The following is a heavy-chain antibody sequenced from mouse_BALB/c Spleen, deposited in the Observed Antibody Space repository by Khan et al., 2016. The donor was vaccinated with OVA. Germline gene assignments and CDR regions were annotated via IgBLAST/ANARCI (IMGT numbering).Heavy chain of an antibody. J-gene: IGHJ3*01. CDR3: ARKDYYDYDPFPY. V-gene: IGHV3-2*02. CDR2: INYSGNT. Sequence: EVKLEESGPGLVKPSQSLSLTCTVTGYSITSEYAWNWIRQFPGNKLEWMGYINYSGNTRFNPSLKSRTSITRDTSKNQFFLQLNSVTTEDTATYYWARKDYYDYDPFPYGGQGTLVTVSA. CDR1: GYSITSEYA. D-gene: IGHD2-4*01.